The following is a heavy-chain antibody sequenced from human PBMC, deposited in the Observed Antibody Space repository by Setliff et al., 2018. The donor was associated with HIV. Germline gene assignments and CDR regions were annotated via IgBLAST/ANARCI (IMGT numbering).Heavy chain of an antibody. V-gene: IGHV3-21*04. J-gene: IGHJ6*03. CDR3: AREIQFSATTYYYYYMDD. Sequence: GSLRLSCAASGFTFGDYSMNWVRQAPGKGLEWVSSISSSSSYIYYADSVRGRFTISRDNSNNTLFLQMNSLRADDTAVYYCAREIQFSATTYYYYYMDDWGRGTTVTVSS. CDR1: GFTFGDYS. D-gene: IGHD5-18*01. CDR2: ISSSSSYI.